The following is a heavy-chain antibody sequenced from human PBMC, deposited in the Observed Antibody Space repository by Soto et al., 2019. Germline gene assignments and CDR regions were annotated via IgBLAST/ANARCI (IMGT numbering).Heavy chain of an antibody. J-gene: IGHJ6*02. CDR1: GFTFSSHG. Sequence: TGGSLRLSCAASGFTFSSHGMHWVRQAPGKGLEWVAVIWYDGSNKYYVVSVKGRFTISRDNSKNTLYLQMSSLRAEDTAVYYCARAPQADTAVVDDGMDVWGQGTTVTVSS. V-gene: IGHV3-33*01. CDR2: IWYDGSNK. D-gene: IGHD5-18*01. CDR3: ARAPQADTAVVDDGMDV.